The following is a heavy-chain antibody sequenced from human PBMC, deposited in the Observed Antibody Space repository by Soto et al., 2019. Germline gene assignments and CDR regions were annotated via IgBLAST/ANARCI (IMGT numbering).Heavy chain of an antibody. CDR1: GFTFSSYS. CDR2: ISSSSSYI. D-gene: IGHD4-4*01. V-gene: IGHV3-21*01. Sequence: PGGSLRLSCAASGFTFSSYSMNWVRQAPGKGLEWVSSISSSSSYIYYADSVKGRFTISRDNAKNSLYLQMNSLRAEDTAVYYCAREGVTTRYYGMDVWGQGTTVTVSS. CDR3: AREGVTTRYYGMDV. J-gene: IGHJ6*02.